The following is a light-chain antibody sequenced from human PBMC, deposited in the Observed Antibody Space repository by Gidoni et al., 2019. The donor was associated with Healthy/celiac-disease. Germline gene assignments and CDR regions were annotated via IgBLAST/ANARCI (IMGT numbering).Light chain of an antibody. CDR3: QQRSNWPT. CDR1: QSVSSY. Sequence: EIVLTQSPATFSLSPGERATLSCRASQSVSSYLAWYQQKPGQAPRLLIYDAYNRATGIPARFSGSGSGTDFTLTISSLEPEDFAVYYCQQRSNWPTFGQGTKLEIK. CDR2: DAY. V-gene: IGKV3-11*01. J-gene: IGKJ2*01.